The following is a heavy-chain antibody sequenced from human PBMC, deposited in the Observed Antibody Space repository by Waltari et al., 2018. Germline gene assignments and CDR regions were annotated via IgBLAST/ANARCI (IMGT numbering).Heavy chain of an antibody. V-gene: IGHV7-4-1*02. D-gene: IGHD2-15*01. CDR1: GYTFINYG. CDR2: INTTTGKP. Sequence: QVQLVQSGSEMKKPGASVKVSCKASGYTFINYGVNWVRQAPGQGLEWMGWINTTTGKPTYAQGFTGRFVCSSYTSVNTAYLQISNLKTEDTAVYYCARGDIVIVPAADNWFDPWGQGTLVTVSS. CDR3: ARGDIVIVPAADNWFDP. J-gene: IGHJ5*02.